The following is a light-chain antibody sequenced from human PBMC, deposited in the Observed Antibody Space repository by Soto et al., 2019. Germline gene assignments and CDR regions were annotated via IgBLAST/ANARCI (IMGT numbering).Light chain of an antibody. Sequence: DIPMTQSPSTLSASVGNRVTITCRASESISYWLAWYQQKPGKAPNLLIYRASSLESGVPSRFSGSGSGTEFTLTISSLQPDDFATYYCQHYNTHPYTFGQGTKLEI. CDR3: QHYNTHPYT. V-gene: IGKV1-5*03. CDR1: ESISYW. CDR2: RAS. J-gene: IGKJ2*01.